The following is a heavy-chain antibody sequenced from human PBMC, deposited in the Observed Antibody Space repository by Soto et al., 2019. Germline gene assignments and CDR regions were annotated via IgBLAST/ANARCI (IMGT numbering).Heavy chain of an antibody. CDR2: IYHSGTT. CDR1: GGSISSGGYS. J-gene: IGHJ4*02. CDR3: ARDNGYSYGYTLDH. D-gene: IGHD5-18*01. Sequence: SETLSLTCAVSGGSISSGGYSWSWIRQPPGKGLEWIGYIYHSGTTYYNPSLKSRVTISVDRSKNQFSLKLSSVTAADTAVYYCARDNGYSYGYTLDHWGQGTLVTVSS. V-gene: IGHV4-30-2*01.